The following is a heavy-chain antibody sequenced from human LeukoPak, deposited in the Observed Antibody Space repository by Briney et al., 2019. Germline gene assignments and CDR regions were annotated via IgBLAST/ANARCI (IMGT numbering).Heavy chain of an antibody. D-gene: IGHD5-12*01. CDR3: AKDGSGYDSYYFDY. J-gene: IGHJ4*02. V-gene: IGHV3-48*04. Sequence: GGSLRLSCAASGFTFSSYSMNWVRQAPGKGLEWVSYISSSSSTIYYADSVKGRFTISRDNAKNSLYLQMNSLRAEDTAVYYCAKDGSGYDSYYFDYWGQGTLVTVSS. CDR2: ISSSSSTI. CDR1: GFTFSSYS.